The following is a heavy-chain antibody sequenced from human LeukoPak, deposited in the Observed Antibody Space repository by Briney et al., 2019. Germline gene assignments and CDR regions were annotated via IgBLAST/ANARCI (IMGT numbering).Heavy chain of an antibody. J-gene: IGHJ4*02. CDR3: ATDLDIAVAGTIFDY. CDR1: GYTLTELS. CDR2: FDPEDGET. V-gene: IGHV1-24*01. D-gene: IGHD6-19*01. Sequence: GASVKVSCKVSGYTLTELSMHWVRQAPGKGLEWMGGFDPEDGETIYAQKFQGRVTMTEDTSTDTAYMELSSLRSEDMAVYYCATDLDIAVAGTIFDYWGQGTLVTVSS.